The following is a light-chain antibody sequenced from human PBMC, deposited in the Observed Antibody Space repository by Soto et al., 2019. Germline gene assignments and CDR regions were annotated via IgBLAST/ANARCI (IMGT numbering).Light chain of an antibody. Sequence: DIQMTPSPSTLSASVGDRVTITCRASQSISSRLAWYQQKPGKAPKFLVYDASKLESGVPSRFSGSGSGTEFTLTISSLQPDDFATYYCQQYNSYSVTFGQGTKVDIK. CDR1: QSISSR. CDR2: DAS. CDR3: QQYNSYSVT. V-gene: IGKV1-5*01. J-gene: IGKJ1*01.